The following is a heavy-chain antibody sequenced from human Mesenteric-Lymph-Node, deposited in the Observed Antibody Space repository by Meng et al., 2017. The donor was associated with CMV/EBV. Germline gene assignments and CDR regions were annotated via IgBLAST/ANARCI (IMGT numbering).Heavy chain of an antibody. D-gene: IGHD3-10*01. Sequence: FRPAWMSWVRQTPGKGLEWVARIKSKGDGGTTEYAAPVKGRFTISRDDSENTLYLQMNSLKTEDTAVYYCARDRAYSGSGSYHNWFDPWGQGTLVTVSS. CDR1: FRPAW. CDR3: ARDRAYSGSGSYHNWFDP. CDR2: IKSKGDGGTT. V-gene: IGHV3-15*01. J-gene: IGHJ5*02.